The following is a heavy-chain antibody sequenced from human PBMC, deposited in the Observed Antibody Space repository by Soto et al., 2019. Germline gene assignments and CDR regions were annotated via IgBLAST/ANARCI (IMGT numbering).Heavy chain of an antibody. CDR2: IIPIFGTA. Sequence: GASVKVSCKASGGTFSSYAISWVRQAPGQGLEWMGGIIPIFGTANYAQKFQGRVTITADESTSTAYMELNSLRSEDTAVYYCASTGILEGSGYYYYYYGMDVWGQGTTVTVSS. CDR3: ASTGILEGSGYYYYYYGMDV. J-gene: IGHJ6*02. V-gene: IGHV1-69*13. D-gene: IGHD3-22*01. CDR1: GGTFSSYA.